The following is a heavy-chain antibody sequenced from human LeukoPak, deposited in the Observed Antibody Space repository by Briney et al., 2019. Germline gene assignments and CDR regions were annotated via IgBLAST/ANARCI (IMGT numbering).Heavy chain of an antibody. D-gene: IGHD4-17*01. V-gene: IGHV4-4*02. CDR2: IYHSGNT. J-gene: IGHJ4*02. CDR3: ANPARDFADSGAITW. CDR1: GGSISSDNW. Sequence: PSGTLSLTCAVSGGSISSDNWWSWVRQPPGRGLEWIGEIYHSGNTNYNPSLKSRVTISADTSKNQFSLKLTSVTAADTAVYYCANPARDFADSGAITWWGQGTLVTVSS.